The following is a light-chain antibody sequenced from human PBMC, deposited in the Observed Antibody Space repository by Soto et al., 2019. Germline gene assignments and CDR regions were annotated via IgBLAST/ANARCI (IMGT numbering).Light chain of an antibody. CDR1: SSNIGAGYD. CDR2: GNS. J-gene: IGLJ3*02. Sequence: QSVLTQPPSVCGAPGQRVTISCTGSSSNIGAGYDVHWYQHLPGTAPKLLIYGNSNRPSGVPDRFSGSKSGTSASLAITGLQAEDEADYYCQSYDSSLSGSVFGGGTKVTVL. V-gene: IGLV1-40*01. CDR3: QSYDSSLSGSV.